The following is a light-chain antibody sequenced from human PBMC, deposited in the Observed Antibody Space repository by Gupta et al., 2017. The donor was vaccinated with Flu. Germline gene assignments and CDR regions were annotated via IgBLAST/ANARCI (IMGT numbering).Light chain of an antibody. CDR3: LQDNSFWT. Sequence: DIQMTQSPSTLSASVGDRVTSTCRASQSVSSSLAWYQQKPGKAPNLLIYKASRVESGVPSRFSGSGSGTEFTLTSSSRQPDDFATYYCLQDNSFWTFGQGTKVEIK. CDR1: QSVSSS. CDR2: KAS. J-gene: IGKJ1*01. V-gene: IGKV1-5*03.